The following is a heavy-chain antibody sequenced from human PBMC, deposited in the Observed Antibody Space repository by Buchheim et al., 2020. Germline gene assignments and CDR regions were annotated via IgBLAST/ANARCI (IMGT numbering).Heavy chain of an antibody. D-gene: IGHD1-26*01. J-gene: IGHJ4*02. CDR2: ISASGGST. Sequence: EVQLLESGGGLVQPGGSLRLSCAASAFTFDIYAMSWVRQAPGKGLEWVSTISASGGSTSYADSVKGRFTISRDNSKSTLYLQVNSLRAEDAAVYYCAKTNRKWDLLWEAEPYYFDYWGQGTL. CDR1: AFTFDIYA. CDR3: AKTNRKWDLLWEAEPYYFDY. V-gene: IGHV3-23*01.